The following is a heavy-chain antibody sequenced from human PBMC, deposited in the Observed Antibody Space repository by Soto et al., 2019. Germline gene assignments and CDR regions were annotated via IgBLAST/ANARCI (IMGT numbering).Heavy chain of an antibody. CDR3: AKVPVPYCSSTSCPYYFGY. CDR2: ISYDGINK. V-gene: IGHV3-30*18. J-gene: IGHJ4*02. CDR1: GFTFSRHG. Sequence: GGSLRLSCAASGFTFSRHGMHWVRQAPGKGLEWVAVISYDGINKYYADSVKGRFTISRDNSKNTLYLQVNSLRAEDTAVYYCAKVPVPYCSSTSCPYYFGYWGQGTLVPVSS. D-gene: IGHD2-2*01.